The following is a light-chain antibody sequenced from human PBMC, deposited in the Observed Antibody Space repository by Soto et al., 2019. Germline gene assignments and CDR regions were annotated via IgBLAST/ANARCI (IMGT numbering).Light chain of an antibody. Sequence: QSVLTQPASVSGAPGQSITISCTGTSSDVGCYNVVSWYQQHPGKAPKLLIYEVSKRPSGVSDRFSGSKSGNTASLTISGLQAEDEADYHCCSYAGSSSAYVFGTGTKVTVL. CDR1: SSDVGCYNV. CDR2: EVS. CDR3: CSYAGSSSAYV. J-gene: IGLJ1*01. V-gene: IGLV2-23*02.